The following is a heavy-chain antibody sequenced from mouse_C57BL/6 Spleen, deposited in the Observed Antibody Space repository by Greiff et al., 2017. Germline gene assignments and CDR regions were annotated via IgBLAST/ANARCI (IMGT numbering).Heavy chain of an antibody. Sequence: EVKLMESEGGLVQPGSSMKLSCTASGFTFSDYYMAWVRQVPEKGLEWVANINYDGSSTYYLDSLKSRFIISRDNAKNILYLQMSSLKSEDTATYYCARHDYDEMDYWGQGTSVTVSS. J-gene: IGHJ4*01. CDR1: GFTFSDYY. CDR3: ARHDYDEMDY. CDR2: INYDGSST. V-gene: IGHV5-16*01. D-gene: IGHD2-4*01.